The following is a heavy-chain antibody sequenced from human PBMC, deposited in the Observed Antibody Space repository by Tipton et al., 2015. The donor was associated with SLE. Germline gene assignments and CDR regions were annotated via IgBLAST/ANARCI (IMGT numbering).Heavy chain of an antibody. CDR1: GGSIGSFY. V-gene: IGHV4-59*12. J-gene: IGHJ4*02. D-gene: IGHD2-8*01. CDR3: ARGYCSDGVCYGFGFFDY. CDR2: ISNSGNT. Sequence: TLSLTCTVSGGSIGSFYWNWIRQPPGKGLEWIGYISNSGNTYYNPSLKSPVTLSIDTSKNQFSLKMRSVTAAGTAVYFCARGYCSDGVCYGFGFFDYWGQGNLVTVSS.